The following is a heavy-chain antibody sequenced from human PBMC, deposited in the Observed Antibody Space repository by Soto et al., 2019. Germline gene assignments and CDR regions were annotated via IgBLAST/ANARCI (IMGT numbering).Heavy chain of an antibody. J-gene: IGHJ6*02. CDR1: GFTFSSYG. V-gene: IGHV3-33*01. CDR2: IWYDGSNK. D-gene: IGHD3-10*01. CDR3: AREGELFPYYCGMDV. Sequence: QVQLVESGGGVVQPGRSLRLSCAASGFTFSSYGMHWVRQAPGKGLEWVAVIWYDGSNKYHADSVKGRFTISRDNSKNTLHRQMNSLRAQDTAVYHCAREGELFPYYCGMDVWCQGTTVTPSS.